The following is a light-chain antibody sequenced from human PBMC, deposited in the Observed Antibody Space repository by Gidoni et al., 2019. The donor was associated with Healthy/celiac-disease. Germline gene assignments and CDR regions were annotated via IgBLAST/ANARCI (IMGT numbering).Light chain of an antibody. CDR1: QSVSSS. V-gene: IGKV3-15*01. CDR3: QQYNNWPPWT. J-gene: IGKJ1*01. CDR2: GAS. Sequence: EIVMTQSPATLSVSPGERATLSCRASQSVSSSLAWYQQKPGQAPRLLIYGASTRATGDPARFSGSGSGTEFTLTISSLQSEDFALYYCQQYNNWPPWTFGQGTKVEIK.